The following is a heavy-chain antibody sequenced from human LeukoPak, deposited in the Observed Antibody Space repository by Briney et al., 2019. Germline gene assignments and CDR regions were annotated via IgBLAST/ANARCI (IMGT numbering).Heavy chain of an antibody. V-gene: IGHV4-59*01. CDR3: ARGSGDTPSFDY. Sequence: PSETLSLTCTVSGGSISSYYWSWIRQPPGKGLEWIGYIYYSGSTNYNPSLESRVTISVDTSKNQFSLKLSSVTAADTAVYYCARGSGDTPSFDYWGQGTLVTVSS. J-gene: IGHJ4*02. D-gene: IGHD2-15*01. CDR1: GGSISSYY. CDR2: IYYSGST.